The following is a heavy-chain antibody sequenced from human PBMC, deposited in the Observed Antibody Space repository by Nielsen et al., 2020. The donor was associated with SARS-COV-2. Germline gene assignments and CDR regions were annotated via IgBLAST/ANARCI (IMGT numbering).Heavy chain of an antibody. V-gene: IGHV5-10-1*04. CDR2: IDPSDSYT. D-gene: IGHD1-1*01. CDR1: GYSFTSYW. J-gene: IGHJ4*02. Sequence: GESLKISCKGSGYSFTSYWISWVRQMPGKGLEWMGRIDPSDSYTNYSPSFQGQVTISADKTISTAYLQWTSLKASDTAMYYCVRHSPETTNDYWGQGTLVTVSS. CDR3: VRHSPETTNDY.